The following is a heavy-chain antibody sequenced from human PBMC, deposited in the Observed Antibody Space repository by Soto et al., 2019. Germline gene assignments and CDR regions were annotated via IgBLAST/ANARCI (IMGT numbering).Heavy chain of an antibody. Sequence: ASVKVSCKASGGTFSSYAISWVRQAPGQGLEWMGGIIPIFGTASYAQKFQGRVTITADESTSTAYMELSSLRSEDTAVYYCARGDYSSSAPHYFDYWGQGTLVTVSS. CDR2: IIPIFGTA. D-gene: IGHD6-6*01. CDR3: ARGDYSSSAPHYFDY. J-gene: IGHJ4*02. CDR1: GGTFSSYA. V-gene: IGHV1-69*13.